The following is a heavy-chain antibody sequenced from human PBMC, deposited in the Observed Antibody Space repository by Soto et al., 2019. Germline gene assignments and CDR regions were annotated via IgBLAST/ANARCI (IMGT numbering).Heavy chain of an antibody. CDR3: ARLGRADYNSADH. Sequence: EVQLVESGGGLAQPGGSLRLSCAASGFTLSSDAMDWVRQAPGKGLEYVSGISSNGIGTYYANSVKGRFTISRDNSKNTVYLQMDSLRTEDMGVYYCARLGRADYNSADHWGKGTTVTVS. J-gene: IGHJ6*03. CDR2: ISSNGIGT. V-gene: IGHV3-64*01. CDR1: GFTLSSDA. D-gene: IGHD1-1*01.